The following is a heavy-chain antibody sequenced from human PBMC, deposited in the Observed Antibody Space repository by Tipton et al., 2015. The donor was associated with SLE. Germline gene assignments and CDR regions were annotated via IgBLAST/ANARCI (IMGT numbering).Heavy chain of an antibody. D-gene: IGHD2-2*01. V-gene: IGHV3-64*02. J-gene: IGHJ4*02. CDR3: VRGEATYAY. Sequence: SLRLSCAASGFTFSTYIMHWVRRAPGKGLEYVSAISGHGDTTYYSDSVKGRFIISRDNSKNTVFLQMISLRADDTALYYCVRGEATYAYWGQGALVTVSS. CDR1: GFTFSTYI. CDR2: ISGHGDTT.